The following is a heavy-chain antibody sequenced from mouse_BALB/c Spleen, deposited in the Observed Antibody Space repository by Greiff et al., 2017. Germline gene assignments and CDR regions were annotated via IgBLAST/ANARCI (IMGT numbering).Heavy chain of an antibody. Sequence: EVQLVESGGGLVQPGGSLRLSCATSGFTFTDYYMSWVRQPPGKALEWLGFIRNKANGYTTEYSASVKGRFTISRDNSQSILYLQMNTLRAEDSATYYCARDGGSSYDYAMDYWGQGTSVTVSS. CDR2: IRNKANGYTT. J-gene: IGHJ4*01. D-gene: IGHD1-1*01. V-gene: IGHV7-3*02. CDR3: ARDGGSSYDYAMDY. CDR1: GFTFTDYY.